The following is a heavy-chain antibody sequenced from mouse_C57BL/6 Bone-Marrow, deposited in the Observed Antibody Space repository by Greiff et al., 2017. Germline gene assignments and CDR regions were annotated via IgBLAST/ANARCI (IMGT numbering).Heavy chain of an antibody. CDR1: GFNIKDDY. CDR3: TTSGCFFAY. D-gene: IGHD3-1*01. J-gene: IGHJ3*01. V-gene: IGHV14-4*01. Sequence: VQLQQSGAELVRPGASVKLSCTASGFNIKDDYMHWVKQRPEQGLEWIGWIDPENGDTEYASKFQGKATIPADPSSNPAYLQLSSLTSEDTAVYYCTTSGCFFAYWGQGTLVTVSA. CDR2: IDPENGDT.